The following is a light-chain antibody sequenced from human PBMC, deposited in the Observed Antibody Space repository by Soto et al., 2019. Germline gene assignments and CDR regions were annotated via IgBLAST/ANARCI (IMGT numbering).Light chain of an antibody. V-gene: IGKV3-20*01. Sequence: EIVLTQSPGTLSLSPGERATLSCRASQSVSNNYLAWYQQKPGQAPRLLIYGASIRATGIPDRFTGSGSGTDFTLTISRLEPEDFAVYYCQQYGSSRITFGQGTRLEIK. CDR3: QQYGSSRIT. J-gene: IGKJ5*01. CDR1: QSVSNNY. CDR2: GAS.